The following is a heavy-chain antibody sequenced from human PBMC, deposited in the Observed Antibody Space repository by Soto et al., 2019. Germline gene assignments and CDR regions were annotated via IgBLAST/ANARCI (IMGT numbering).Heavy chain of an antibody. CDR1: GGSISSGDYY. CDR3: AREGARSYGMDV. Sequence: SETLSLTCTVSGGSISSGDYYWSWIRQPPGKGLEWIGYIYYSGSTYYNPSLKSRVTISVDTSKNQFSLKLSSVTAADTAVYYCAREGARSYGMDVWGQGTTVTVS. J-gene: IGHJ6*02. V-gene: IGHV4-30-4*01. CDR2: IYYSGST. D-gene: IGHD3-16*01.